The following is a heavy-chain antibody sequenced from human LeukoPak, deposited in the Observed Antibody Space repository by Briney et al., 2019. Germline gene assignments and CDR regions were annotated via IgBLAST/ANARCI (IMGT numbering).Heavy chain of an antibody. CDR2: IPGSDGSI. D-gene: IGHD5-24*01. J-gene: IGHJ6*02. CDR3: VGEDGYNAGASPYYYGMDV. Sequence: GGSLRLSCAGSEFTFGSHAMSWVRQAPGKGLEWVSAIPGSDGSISYADSVKGRFTISRDNSKNTLFLQMNSLRADDTAVYYCVGEDGYNAGASPYYYGMDVWGQGTTVIVSS. CDR1: EFTFGSHA. V-gene: IGHV3-23*01.